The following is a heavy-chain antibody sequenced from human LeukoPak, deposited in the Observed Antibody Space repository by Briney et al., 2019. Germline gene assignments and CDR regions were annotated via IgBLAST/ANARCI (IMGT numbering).Heavy chain of an antibody. CDR2: IYYSGST. V-gene: IGHV4-59*01. Sequence: SETLSLTCTVSGGSISSYYWSWIRQPPGKGLEWIGYIYYSGSTNYNPSLKSRVTTSVDTSKNQFSLKLISVTAADTAVYYCARGLPAASFDPWGQGTLVTVSS. J-gene: IGHJ5*02. CDR3: ARGLPAASFDP. D-gene: IGHD2-2*01. CDR1: GGSISSYY.